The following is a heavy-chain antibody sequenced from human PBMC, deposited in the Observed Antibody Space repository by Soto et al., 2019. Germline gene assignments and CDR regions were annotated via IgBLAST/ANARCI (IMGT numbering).Heavy chain of an antibody. CDR2: IIPVFRSA. CDR1: GGTFNKFA. CDR3: ARRYCASDNCPLFYYFVDL. D-gene: IGHD2-21*02. V-gene: IGHV1-69*01. Sequence: VQLVQSGAEVKKTGSSVKVSCKASGGTFNKFAFSWVRQAPGQGFEWMGGIIPVFRSANYAQRIRGRITITADEYTSTVYLYLNDLRSDDTAVYYCARRYCASDNCPLFYYFVDLWGLGTTVTVSS. J-gene: IGHJ6*02.